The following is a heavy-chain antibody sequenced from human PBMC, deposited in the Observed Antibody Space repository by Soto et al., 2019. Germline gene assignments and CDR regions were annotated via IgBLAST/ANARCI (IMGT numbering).Heavy chain of an antibody. D-gene: IGHD2-2*01. CDR3: ARERGVVPAAGDAFDY. CDR2: ISSSSSYI. J-gene: IGHJ4*02. V-gene: IGHV3-21*01. CDR1: GFTFSSYS. Sequence: EVQLVESGGGLVKPGGSLRLSCAASGFTFSSYSMNWVRQAPGKGLEWVSSISSSSSYIYYADSVKGRFTISRDNAENSLYLQMNSLRAEDTAVYYCARERGVVPAAGDAFDYWGQGTLVTVSS.